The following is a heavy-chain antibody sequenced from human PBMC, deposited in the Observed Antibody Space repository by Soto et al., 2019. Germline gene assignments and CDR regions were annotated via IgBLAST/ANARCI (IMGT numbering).Heavy chain of an antibody. CDR1: AGSISSSSYY. CDR2: IYYRGST. D-gene: IGHD3-16*02. CDR3: ARRGIYDYVWGSYRTDPDF. J-gene: IGHJ4*02. Sequence: SETLSLTCIVSAGSISSSSYYWGWIRQPPRKGLEWVGSIYYRGSTYYNPSLKSRVTISVDTSKNQFSMKLSSVTAEDTAVYFCARRGIYDYVWGSYRTDPDFWGQRTLVPVPS. V-gene: IGHV4-39*01.